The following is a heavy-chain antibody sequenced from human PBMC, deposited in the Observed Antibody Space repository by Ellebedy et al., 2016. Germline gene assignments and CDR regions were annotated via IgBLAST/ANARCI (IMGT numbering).Heavy chain of an antibody. J-gene: IGHJ6*02. CDR2: ISDDGNDK. V-gene: IGHV3-30*03. CDR3: ASWGMDV. CDR1: GFTFSRYD. Sequence: GGSLRLSXAASGFTFSRYDIHWVRQAPGKGLEWVAVISDDGNDKYYRDSVKGRFTISRDISKNRVYLQMNSLRAEDTAVYYCASWGMDVWGQGTTVTVSS.